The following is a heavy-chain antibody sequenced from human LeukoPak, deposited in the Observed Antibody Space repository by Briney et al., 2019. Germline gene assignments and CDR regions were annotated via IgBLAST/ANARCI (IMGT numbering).Heavy chain of an antibody. CDR2: ISDNGGGP. D-gene: IGHD1-26*01. CDR1: GFTFRNYA. V-gene: IGHV3-23*01. Sequence: GGSLRLSCAASGFTFRNYALSWVRQAPGEGLEWVSGISDNGGGPYYADSVKGRFTISRDNSKNTLYLQMNSLRAEDTAVYYCGKNRYSGSLSPFDIWGQGTMVTVSS. CDR3: GKNRYSGSLSPFDI. J-gene: IGHJ3*02.